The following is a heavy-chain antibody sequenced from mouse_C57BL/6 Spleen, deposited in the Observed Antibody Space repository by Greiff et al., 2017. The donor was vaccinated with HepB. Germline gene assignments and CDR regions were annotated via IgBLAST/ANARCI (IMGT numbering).Heavy chain of an antibody. D-gene: IGHD1-1*01. Sequence: VQLQQSGAELVRPGASVKLSCTASGFNIKDDYMHWVKQRPEQGLEWIGWIDPENGDTEYASKFQGKATITADTSSNTAYLQLSSLTSEDTAVYYCTTEDGSSYPFDYWGQGTTLTVSS. V-gene: IGHV14-4*01. J-gene: IGHJ2*01. CDR1: GFNIKDDY. CDR3: TTEDGSSYPFDY. CDR2: IDPENGDT.